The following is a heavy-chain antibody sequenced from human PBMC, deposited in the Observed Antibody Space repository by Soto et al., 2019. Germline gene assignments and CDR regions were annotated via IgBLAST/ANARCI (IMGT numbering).Heavy chain of an antibody. D-gene: IGHD3-3*01. CDR2: INHSGST. V-gene: IGHV4-34*01. CDR1: GGSFSGYY. Sequence: PSETLSLTCAVYGGSFSGYYWSWIRQPPGKGLEWIGEINHSGSTNYNPSLKSRVTISVDTSKNQFSLKLSSVTAADTAVYYCARGMWKDLWSGYGDYYGMDVWGQGTTVTVAS. CDR3: ARGMWKDLWSGYGDYYGMDV. J-gene: IGHJ6*02.